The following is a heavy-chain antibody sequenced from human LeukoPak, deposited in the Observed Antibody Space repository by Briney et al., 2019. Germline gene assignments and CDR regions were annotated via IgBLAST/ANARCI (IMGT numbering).Heavy chain of an antibody. J-gene: IGHJ4*02. D-gene: IGHD6-19*01. CDR3: AKDVSGIAVAGLDY. CDR2: IRYDGSNK. CDR1: GFTFSSYG. Sequence: GGSLRLSCAAPGFTFSSYGRHWVRQAPGKGLEWVAFIRYDGSNKYYADSVKGRFTISRDNSKNTLYLQMNSLRAEDTAVYYCAKDVSGIAVAGLDYWGQGTLVTVSS. V-gene: IGHV3-30*02.